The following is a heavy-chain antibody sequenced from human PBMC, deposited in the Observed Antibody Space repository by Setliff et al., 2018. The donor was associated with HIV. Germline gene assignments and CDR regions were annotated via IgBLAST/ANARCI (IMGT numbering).Heavy chain of an antibody. D-gene: IGHD2-21*02. V-gene: IGHV4-4*09. CDR2: IHSSGST. Sequence: NPSETLSLTCTVSGGSVNDFYCNWIRQPPGKGPEWIGYIHSSGSTIYNPSLKSRITISLDTSKEQFSLELSSATAADTAVYYCATLDHSGGNFLAYWGQGSLVTGSS. CDR3: ATLDHSGGNFLAY. J-gene: IGHJ4*02. CDR1: GGSVNDFY.